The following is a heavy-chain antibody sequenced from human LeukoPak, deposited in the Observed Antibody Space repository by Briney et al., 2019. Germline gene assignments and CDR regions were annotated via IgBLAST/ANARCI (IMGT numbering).Heavy chain of an antibody. J-gene: IGHJ5*02. D-gene: IGHD6-19*01. V-gene: IGHV3-23*01. CDR2: ISGSGAST. CDR1: GFTFSSYA. CDR3: AKGYSNGYGA. Sequence: GGSLRLSCVASGFTFSSYALNWVRQTPGKGLEWVSAISGSGASTCYADAVGGRFTISRDNSRNTLQLQMNSLRAEDTAVYYCAKGYSNGYGAWGRGTLVTVSS.